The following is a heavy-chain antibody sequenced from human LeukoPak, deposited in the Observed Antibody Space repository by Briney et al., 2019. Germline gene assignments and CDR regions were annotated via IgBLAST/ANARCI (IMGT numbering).Heavy chain of an antibody. J-gene: IGHJ4*02. CDR3: AKGSYYDSSGSLDS. CDR2: ISGSGGNT. V-gene: IGHV3-23*01. CDR1: GFTFSKYA. Sequence: GGSLRLSCAASGFTFSKYAMTWVRQAPGKGLEWVSGISGSGGNTYYADSVKGRFTISRDNSKNTLYLQMNSLRAEDTAVYYCAKGSYYDSSGSLDSWGQGTLVTVSS. D-gene: IGHD3-22*01.